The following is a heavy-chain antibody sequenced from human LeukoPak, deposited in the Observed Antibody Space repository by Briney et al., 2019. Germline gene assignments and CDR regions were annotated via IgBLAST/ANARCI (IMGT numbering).Heavy chain of an antibody. CDR1: GGSISSSSYY. D-gene: IGHD3-22*01. Sequence: SETLSLTCTVSGGSISSSSYYWGWIRQPPGRGLEWIGSIYYSGSTYYNPSLKSRVTISVDTSENQFSLKLSSVTAADTAVYYCAVVVTTPTWGQGALVTVSS. CDR2: IYYSGST. CDR3: AVVVTTPT. J-gene: IGHJ4*02. V-gene: IGHV4-39*01.